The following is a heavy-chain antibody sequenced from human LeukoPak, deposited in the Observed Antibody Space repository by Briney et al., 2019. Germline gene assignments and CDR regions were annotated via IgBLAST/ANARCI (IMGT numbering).Heavy chain of an antibody. J-gene: IGHJ4*02. D-gene: IGHD3-16*02. CDR3: ARAFQSLGGLSLPDY. CDR1: GYTFTNYA. V-gene: IGHV7-4-1*02. Sequence: ASVKVSFTSSGYTFTNYAMNWVRQAPGQGLEWMGWIHPSTGNPTYAQGFPGRFVFSLDTSVSTTYLQISSLKAEDTAVYFCARAFQSLGGLSLPDYWGQGTLVTVSS. CDR2: IHPSTGNP.